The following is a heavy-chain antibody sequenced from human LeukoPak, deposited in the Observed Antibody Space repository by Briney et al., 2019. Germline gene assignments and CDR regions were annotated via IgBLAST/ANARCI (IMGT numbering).Heavy chain of an antibody. CDR2: INHSGST. D-gene: IGHD6-19*01. V-gene: IGHV4-34*01. CDR3: AREGWTADY. CDR1: GGSFSGYY. J-gene: IGHJ4*02. Sequence: SETLSLTCAVYGGSFSGYYWSWIRQPPGKGLEWIGEINHSGSTNYNASLKSRVTISVDTSKNQFSLKLSSVTAADTAVYYCAREGWTADYWGQGTLVTVSS.